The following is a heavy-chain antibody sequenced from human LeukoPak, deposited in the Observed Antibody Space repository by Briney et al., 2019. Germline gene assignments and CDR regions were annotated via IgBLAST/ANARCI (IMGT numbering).Heavy chain of an antibody. V-gene: IGHV1-69*01. D-gene: IGHD2-2*02. CDR2: IIPIFGTA. CDR1: GGTFSSYA. J-gene: IGHJ3*02. CDR3: ARDMGCSSITCYSVPYDAFDI. Sequence: SVKVSCKASGGTFSSYAISWVRQAPGQGLKWMGGIIPIFGTANYAQKFQGRVTITADESTSTAHMELSSLRSEDTAVYYCARDMGCSSITCYSVPYDAFDIWGQGTMVTVSS.